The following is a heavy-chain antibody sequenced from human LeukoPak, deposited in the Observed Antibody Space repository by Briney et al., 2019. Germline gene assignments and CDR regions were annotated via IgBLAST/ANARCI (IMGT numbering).Heavy chain of an antibody. D-gene: IGHD2-21*02. V-gene: IGHV3-9*01. CDR2: ISWNSGSI. J-gene: IGHJ4*02. CDR3: AKDNCGGDCYYVD. Sequence: PGRSLRLSCAASGFTFDDYAMHWVRQAPGKGLEWVSGISWNSGSIGYADSVKGRFTISRDNAKNSLYLQMNSLRAEDTALYYCAKDNCGGDCYYVDWGQGTLVTASS. CDR1: GFTFDDYA.